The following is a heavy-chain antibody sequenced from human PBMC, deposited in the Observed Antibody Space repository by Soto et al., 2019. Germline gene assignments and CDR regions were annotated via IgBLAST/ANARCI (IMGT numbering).Heavy chain of an antibody. Sequence: SETLSLTCSVSGGSISSGTYYWGWIRQPPEKGLEWIASIYYSGSSYYNPSLKSRVTISVDTSKNQFSLRLRSVTAADTAVYYCARQDDSGGYYVAFDNWGQGTKVTVSS. D-gene: IGHD1-26*01. V-gene: IGHV4-39*01. J-gene: IGHJ3*02. CDR1: GGSISSGTYY. CDR3: ARQDDSGGYYVAFDN. CDR2: IYYSGSS.